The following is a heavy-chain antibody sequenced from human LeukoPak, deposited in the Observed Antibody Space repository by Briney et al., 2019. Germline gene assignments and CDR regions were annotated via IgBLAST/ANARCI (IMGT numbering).Heavy chain of an antibody. V-gene: IGHV5-51*01. J-gene: IGHJ4*02. D-gene: IGHD3-22*01. Sequence: GESLKIPCKGSGYSFTSYWIGWVRQMPGKGLEWMGIIYPGDSDTRYSPSFQGQVTISADKSISTAYLQWSSLKASDTAVYYCARSTNYYDSSGYYPFDYWGQGTLVTVSS. CDR1: GYSFTSYW. CDR2: IYPGDSDT. CDR3: ARSTNYYDSSGYYPFDY.